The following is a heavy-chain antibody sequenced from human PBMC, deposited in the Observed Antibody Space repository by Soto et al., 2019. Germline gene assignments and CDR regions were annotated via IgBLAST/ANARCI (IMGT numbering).Heavy chain of an antibody. J-gene: IGHJ4*02. CDR2: IYHSGST. Sequence: QVQLRESGPGLVKTSGTLSLTCAVSGGSISTITWWSWVRQPPGKGLQWIGEIYHSGSTNYNPSLKSRVTISVDKSKNQFSLELSSVTAADTAVYYCARDLGSCSSTSCRPVDYWGQGTLVTVSS. V-gene: IGHV4-4*02. CDR3: ARDLGSCSSTSCRPVDY. CDR1: GGSISTITW. D-gene: IGHD2-2*03.